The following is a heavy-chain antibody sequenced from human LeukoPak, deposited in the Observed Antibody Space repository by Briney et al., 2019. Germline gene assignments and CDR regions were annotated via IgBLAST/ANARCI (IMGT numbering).Heavy chain of an antibody. Sequence: GGSLRLSCAASGFTFSSYSMNWVRQAPGKGLEWVSYISSSSSTIYYADSVKGRFTISRDNAKNSLYLQMNSLRAEDTAVYYCARDHSSSWYYAFDIWGQGTMVTVSS. CDR1: GFTFSSYS. J-gene: IGHJ3*02. CDR2: ISSSSSTI. V-gene: IGHV3-48*01. CDR3: ARDHSSSWYYAFDI. D-gene: IGHD6-13*01.